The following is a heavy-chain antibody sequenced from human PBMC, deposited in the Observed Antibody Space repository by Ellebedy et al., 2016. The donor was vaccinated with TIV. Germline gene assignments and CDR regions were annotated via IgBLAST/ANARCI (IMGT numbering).Heavy chain of an antibody. D-gene: IGHD6-19*01. J-gene: IGHJ4*02. Sequence: SETLSLTXAVYGGSFSGYYWSWIRQPPGKGLEWIGSIYYSGSTYYNPSLKSRVTISVDTSKNQFSLKLSSVTAADTAVYYCARVDSSGWQIDYWGQGTLVTVSS. CDR3: ARVDSSGWQIDY. CDR2: IYYSGST. V-gene: IGHV4-34*01. CDR1: GGSFSGYY.